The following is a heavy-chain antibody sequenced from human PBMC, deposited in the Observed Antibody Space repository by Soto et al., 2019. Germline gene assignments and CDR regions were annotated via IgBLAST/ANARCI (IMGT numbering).Heavy chain of an antibody. CDR3: ARVTTVTTYNWFDP. D-gene: IGHD4-17*01. J-gene: IGHJ5*02. Sequence: QVQLVQSGAEVKKPGSSVKVSCKASGGTFSSYTISWVRQAPGQGLEWMGRIIPILGIANYAQKFQGRVTITADKSTSTAYMELSSLRSEDTAVYYCARVTTVTTYNWFDPWGQGTLVTVSS. CDR1: GGTFSSYT. V-gene: IGHV1-69*02. CDR2: IIPILGIA.